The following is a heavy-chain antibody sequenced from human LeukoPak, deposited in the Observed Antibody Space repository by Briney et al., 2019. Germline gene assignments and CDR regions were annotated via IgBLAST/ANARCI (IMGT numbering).Heavy chain of an antibody. D-gene: IGHD4-17*01. CDR3: AKDPMTTVTTTAY. Sequence: GGSLRLSCAASGFTFSTYALSWVRQAPGKGLEWVSSISGSDNSTYYADSVKGRSTISRDNSKNTLYLQMNSLRAEDTAVYYCAKDPMTTVTTTAYWGQGTLVTVSS. J-gene: IGHJ4*02. V-gene: IGHV3-23*01. CDR1: GFTFSTYA. CDR2: ISGSDNST.